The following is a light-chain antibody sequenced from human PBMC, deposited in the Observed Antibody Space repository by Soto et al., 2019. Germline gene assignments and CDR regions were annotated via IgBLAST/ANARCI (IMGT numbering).Light chain of an antibody. J-gene: IGKJ1*01. CDR2: GTS. V-gene: IGKV3-20*01. CDR1: QSVSSSY. CDR3: QQYGSSSWT. Sequence: EIALTQSPGTLSLSPGERATLSCRASQSVSSSYLDWYQQKPGQAPRLLIYGTSSRATAIPDRFSGSGSGTDFTLTISRLEPEDFAVYYCQQYGSSSWTFGQGTKVEIK.